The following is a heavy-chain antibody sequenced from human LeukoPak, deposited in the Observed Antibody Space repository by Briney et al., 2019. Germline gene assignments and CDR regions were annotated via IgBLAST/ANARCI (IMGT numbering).Heavy chain of an antibody. CDR1: GYTFTSHF. J-gene: IGHJ6*03. CDR2: INPESGNT. D-gene: IGHD1/OR15-1a*01. CDR3: AKDGNWNNVPGDYYYMDV. Sequence: GASVKVSCKASGYTFTSHFMHWVRQAPGQGLEWMGIINPESGNTAYAQKFQGRITMTGDTSTSTVYMELSSLRSEDTAMYYCAKDGNWNNVPGDYYYMDVWAKGPRSPSP. V-gene: IGHV1-46*01.